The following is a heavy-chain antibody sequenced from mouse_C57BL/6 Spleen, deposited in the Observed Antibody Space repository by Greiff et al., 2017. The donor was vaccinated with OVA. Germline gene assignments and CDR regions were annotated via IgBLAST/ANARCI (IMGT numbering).Heavy chain of an antibody. D-gene: IGHD2-1*01. J-gene: IGHJ2*01. V-gene: IGHV1-52*01. CDR2: IDPSDSEP. CDR3: AREDYGNYGCDY. Sequence: QVQLQQPGAELVRPGSSVKLSCKASGYTFTSYWMHWVKQRPIQGLDWIGNIDPSDSEPHYNQKFKDKATLTVDKSSSTAYMQLSSLTSEDSAVYYCAREDYGNYGCDYWGQGTTLTVSS. CDR1: GYTFTSYW.